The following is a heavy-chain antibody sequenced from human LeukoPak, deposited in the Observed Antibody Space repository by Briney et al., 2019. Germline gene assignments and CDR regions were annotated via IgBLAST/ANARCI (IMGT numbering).Heavy chain of an antibody. Sequence: PGGSLRLSCVASGFPFSNYWMSWVRQAPGKGLAWVANIKHDGSEQSYVDSVKGRFTISRDNAKNSLYLQMSSLRVEDTAVYYCAGSHTAVTDTLDPWGQGTLVSVSS. J-gene: IGHJ5*02. CDR1: GFPFSNYW. V-gene: IGHV3-7*01. D-gene: IGHD6-19*01. CDR3: AGSHTAVTDTLDP. CDR2: IKHDGSEQ.